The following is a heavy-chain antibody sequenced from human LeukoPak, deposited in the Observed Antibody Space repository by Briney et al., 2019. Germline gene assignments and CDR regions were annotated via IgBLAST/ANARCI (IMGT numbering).Heavy chain of an antibody. CDR2: IYHSGST. V-gene: IGHV4-4*02. J-gene: IGHJ6*03. D-gene: IGHD2-2*01. Sequence: PSGTLSLTCAVSGGSISSSNWWSWVRQPPGKGLEWIGEIYHSGSTNYNPSLKSRVTISVDTSKNQFSLKLSSVTAADTAVYYCARLPRSMRPYYMDVWGKGTTVTVSS. CDR3: ARLPRSMRPYYMDV. CDR1: GGSISSSNW.